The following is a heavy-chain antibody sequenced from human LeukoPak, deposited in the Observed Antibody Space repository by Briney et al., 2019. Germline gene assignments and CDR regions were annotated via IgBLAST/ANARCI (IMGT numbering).Heavy chain of an antibody. J-gene: IGHJ4*02. Sequence: GGSLRLSCAASGFTFSSYWMHWVRQAPGKGQVWVSRINSDGSSTSYADSVKGRFTISRDNAKNTLYLQMNSLRAEDTAVYYCARDDRYSAFDYWGQGTLVTVSS. V-gene: IGHV3-74*01. D-gene: IGHD5-18*01. CDR2: INSDGSST. CDR1: GFTFSSYW. CDR3: ARDDRYSAFDY.